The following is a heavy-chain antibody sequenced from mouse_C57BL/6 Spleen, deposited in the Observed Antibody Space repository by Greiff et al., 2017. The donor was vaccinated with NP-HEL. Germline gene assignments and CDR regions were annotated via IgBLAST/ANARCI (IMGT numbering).Heavy chain of an antibody. CDR1: GYTFTSYW. D-gene: IGHD2-5*01. CDR3: ARSLYSNYPWFAY. Sequence: QVQLQQPGAELVKPGASVKMSCKASGYTFTSYWITWVKQRPGQGLEWIGDIYPGSGSTNYNEKFKSKATLTVDTSSSTAYMQRSSLTSEDSAVYYCARSLYSNYPWFAYWGQGTLVTVSA. J-gene: IGHJ3*01. CDR2: IYPGSGST. V-gene: IGHV1-55*01.